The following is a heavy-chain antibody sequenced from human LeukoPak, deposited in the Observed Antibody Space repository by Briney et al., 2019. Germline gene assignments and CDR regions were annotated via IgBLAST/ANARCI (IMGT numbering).Heavy chain of an antibody. J-gene: IGHJ4*02. D-gene: IGHD4-17*01. CDR1: GFTFSNYN. Sequence: GGSLRLSCAATGFTFSNYNMNWVRQAPGKGLEWVSTISGRGGSTYYADSVKGRFTISRDNSKNTLYLQMNSLRAEDTAVYYCAKEAGDYYFDYWGQGTLVTVSS. CDR3: AKEAGDYYFDY. V-gene: IGHV3-23*01. CDR2: ISGRGGST.